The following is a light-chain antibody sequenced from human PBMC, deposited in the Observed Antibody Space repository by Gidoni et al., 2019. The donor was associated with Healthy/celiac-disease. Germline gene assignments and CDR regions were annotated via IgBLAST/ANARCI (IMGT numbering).Light chain of an antibody. CDR1: QSVSYSSNNNNY. CDR3: QQNYN. J-gene: IGKJ4*01. V-gene: IGKV4-1*01. CDR2: WAS. Sequence: DIVMTQSPDSLAVSLGERATIHCKSSQSVSYSSNNNNYLTWYQQKPGQPPKLLIYWASTRESGVPDRFSGSGSGTDFTLAISSLQADDVAVYYCQQNYNFXGXTKVEI.